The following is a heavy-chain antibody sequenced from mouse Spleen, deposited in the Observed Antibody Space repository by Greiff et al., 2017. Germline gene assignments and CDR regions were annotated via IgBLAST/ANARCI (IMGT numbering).Heavy chain of an antibody. CDR3: ASHYYGSSSLFAY. V-gene: IGHV2-6-7*01. Sequence: VKLMESGPGLVAPSQSLSITCTVSGFSLTGYGVNWVRQPPGKGLEWLGMIWGDGSTDYNSALKSRLSISKDNSKSQVFLKMNSLQTDDTARYYCASHYYGSSSLFAYWGQGTLVTVSA. CDR2: IWGDGST. J-gene: IGHJ3*01. D-gene: IGHD1-1*01. CDR1: GFSLTGYG.